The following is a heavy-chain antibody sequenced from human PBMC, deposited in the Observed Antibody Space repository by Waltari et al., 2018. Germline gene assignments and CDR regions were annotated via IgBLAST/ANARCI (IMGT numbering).Heavy chain of an antibody. J-gene: IGHJ4*02. D-gene: IGHD1-1*01. V-gene: IGHV3-7*01. Sequence: EVHLVQSGGGLIQPGGSLRLSCGVSGFTFKNYWMTWVRQAPGKGLEWVANINQDGRDKNYVDSVEGRFTISRDNAQNSVYLQMNSLRAEDTAVYYCARDVPNGYFDYWGSGTLVTVPS. CDR3: ARDVPNGYFDY. CDR1: GFTFKNYW. CDR2: INQDGRDK.